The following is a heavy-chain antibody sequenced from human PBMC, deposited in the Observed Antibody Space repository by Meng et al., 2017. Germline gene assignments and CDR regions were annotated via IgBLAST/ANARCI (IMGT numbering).Heavy chain of an antibody. Sequence: VQVGGGGGGLGKPGGSLRLSWAASGFTFSNAWMSWVRQAPGKGLEWVGRIKSKTDGGTTDYAAPVKGRFTISRDDSKNTLYLQMNSLKTEDTAVYYCTTAGYPLYYFDYWGQGTLVTVSS. J-gene: IGHJ4*02. D-gene: IGHD5-12*01. V-gene: IGHV3-15*01. CDR3: TTAGYPLYYFDY. CDR2: IKSKTDGGTT. CDR1: GFTFSNAW.